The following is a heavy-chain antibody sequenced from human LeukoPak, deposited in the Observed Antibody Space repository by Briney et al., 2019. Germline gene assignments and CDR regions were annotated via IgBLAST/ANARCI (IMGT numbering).Heavy chain of an antibody. J-gene: IGHJ4*02. V-gene: IGHV4-30-2*01. CDR2: IYHSGST. CDR1: GGSISSGGYS. D-gene: IGHD6-19*01. Sequence: SQTLSLTCAVSGGSISSGGYSWSWIRQPPGKGLEWIGYIYHSGSTYYNPSLKSRVTISVDRSKNQFSLKLSSVTAADTAVYYCARDSIAVAGGIDYWGQGTLVTVSS. CDR3: ARDSIAVAGGIDY.